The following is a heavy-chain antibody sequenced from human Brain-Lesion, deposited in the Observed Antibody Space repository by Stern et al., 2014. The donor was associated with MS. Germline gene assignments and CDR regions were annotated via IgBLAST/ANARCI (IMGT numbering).Heavy chain of an antibody. Sequence: VQLEESGAEVKKPGASVKVSCKVSGYTLTELSMHWVRQAPRKGLEWMGGFDPEDGETIYAQKFQGRVTMTEDTYTDTAYMELSSLRSEDTAVYYCATLSPGAGGNYYRHFDYWGQGTLVTVSS. CDR1: GYTLTELS. CDR3: ATLSPGAGGNYYRHFDY. D-gene: IGHD1-26*01. V-gene: IGHV1-24*01. J-gene: IGHJ4*02. CDR2: FDPEDGET.